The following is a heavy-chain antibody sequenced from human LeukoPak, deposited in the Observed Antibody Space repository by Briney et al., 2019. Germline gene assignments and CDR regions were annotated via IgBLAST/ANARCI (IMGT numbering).Heavy chain of an antibody. J-gene: IGHJ6*03. V-gene: IGHV3-11*04. CDR3: ARDSVYYYYMDV. CDR1: GFTFSDYY. Sequence: GSLRLSCAASGFTFSDYYMSWIRQAPGKGLEWVSYISSSGSTIYYADSVKGRSTISRDNAKNSLHLQMNSLRAEDTAVYYCARDSVYYYYMDVWGKGTTVTVSS. CDR2: ISSSGSTI. D-gene: IGHD3-10*01.